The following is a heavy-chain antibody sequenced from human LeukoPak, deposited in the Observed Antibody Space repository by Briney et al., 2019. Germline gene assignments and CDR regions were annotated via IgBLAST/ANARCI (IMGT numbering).Heavy chain of an antibody. D-gene: IGHD5-18*01. CDR1: GFTFSSYA. CDR2: ISYDGSNK. J-gene: IGHJ4*02. CDR3: ARDGGGIDTAMLFDY. V-gene: IGHV3-30-3*01. Sequence: GGSLRLSCAASGFTFSSYAMHWVRQAPGKGLEWVAVISYDGSNKYYADSVRGRFTISRDNSKNTLYLQMNSLRAEDTAVYYCARDGGGIDTAMLFDYWGQGTLVTVSS.